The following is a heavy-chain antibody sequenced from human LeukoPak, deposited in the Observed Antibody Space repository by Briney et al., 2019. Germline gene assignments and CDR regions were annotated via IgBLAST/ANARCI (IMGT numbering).Heavy chain of an antibody. CDR3: ARDTYYYDSSGYYLEFDY. V-gene: IGHV3-7*01. J-gene: IGHJ4*02. D-gene: IGHD3-22*01. CDR2: IKQDGSEK. Sequence: GGSLRLSCAASGFTFSSYWMSWVRQAPGKGLEWVANIKQDGSEKYHVDSVKGRFTISRDNAKNSLYLQMNSLRAEDTAVYYCARDTYYYDSSGYYLEFDYWGQGTLVTVSS. CDR1: GFTFSSYW.